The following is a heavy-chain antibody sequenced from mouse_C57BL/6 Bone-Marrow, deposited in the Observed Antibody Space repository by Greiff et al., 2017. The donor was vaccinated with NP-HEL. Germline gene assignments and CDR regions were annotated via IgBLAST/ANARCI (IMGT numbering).Heavy chain of an antibody. V-gene: IGHV7-3*01. J-gene: IGHJ4*01. Sequence: EVQLVESGGGLVQPGGSLSLSCAASGFTFTDYYMNWVRQPPGKALAWLGFIRHKASGYTTEYSASVKGRFTISRDNSQSILYLQMNALRAEDSATDYCARSIYDDYADDPFYAMDYWGQGTSVTVSS. D-gene: IGHD2-4*01. CDR1: GFTFTDYY. CDR2: IRHKASGYTT. CDR3: ARSIYDDYADDPFYAMDY.